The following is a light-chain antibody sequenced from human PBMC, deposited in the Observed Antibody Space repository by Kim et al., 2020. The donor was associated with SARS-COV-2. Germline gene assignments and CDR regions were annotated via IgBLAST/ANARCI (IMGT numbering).Light chain of an antibody. CDR2: GAS. CDR1: QDIGND. CDR3: LQHRTYPIT. J-gene: IGKJ5*01. V-gene: IGKV1-17*01. Sequence: ASVGDRVTITCRASQDIGNDLGWYQQSPGRAPKRLIYGASNLQSGVPSRFSGSGSETEFTLTINSLQPEDFATYFCLQHRTYPITFGQGTRLEFK.